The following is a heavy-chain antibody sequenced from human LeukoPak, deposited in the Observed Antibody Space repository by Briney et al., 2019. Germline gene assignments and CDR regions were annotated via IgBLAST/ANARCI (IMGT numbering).Heavy chain of an antibody. CDR3: ARDHGGSYYYYYYMDV. J-gene: IGHJ6*03. CDR2: IWYDGSNK. V-gene: IGHV3-33*01. D-gene: IGHD1-26*01. Sequence: GGSLRLSCAASGFTFSSYGMHWARQAPGKGLEWVAVIWYDGSNKYYADSVKGRFTISRDNSKNTLYLQMNSLRAEDTAVYYCARDHGGSYYYYYYMDVWGKGTTVTVSS. CDR1: GFTFSSYG.